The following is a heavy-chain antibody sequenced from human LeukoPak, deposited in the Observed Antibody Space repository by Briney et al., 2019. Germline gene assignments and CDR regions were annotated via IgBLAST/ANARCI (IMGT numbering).Heavy chain of an antibody. CDR2: ISGSGGST. Sequence: GGSLRLSCAASGFTFSSYAMSWVRQAPGKGLEWVSAISGSGGSTYYADSVKGRFTISRDNSKNTLYLQMNSLRAEDTAVYYCAKDGYSYGYPEFFWCDPWGQGTVVTVSS. J-gene: IGHJ5*02. D-gene: IGHD5-18*01. V-gene: IGHV3-23*01. CDR3: AKDGYSYGYPEFFWCDP. CDR1: GFTFSSYA.